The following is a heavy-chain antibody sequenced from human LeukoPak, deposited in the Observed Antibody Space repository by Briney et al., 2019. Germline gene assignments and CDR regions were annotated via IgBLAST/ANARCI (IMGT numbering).Heavy chain of an antibody. CDR1: GFTFSSYA. J-gene: IGHJ5*02. D-gene: IGHD3-3*01. CDR3: ARDQRYDFWSGYYPGWFDP. V-gene: IGHV3-23*01. CDR2: ISGSGGST. Sequence: GGSLRLSCAASGFTFSSYAMSWVRQAPGKGLEWVSAISGSGGSTYYADSVKGRFTISRDNAKNSLYLQMNSLRAEDTAVYYCARDQRYDFWSGYYPGWFDPWGQGTLVTVSS.